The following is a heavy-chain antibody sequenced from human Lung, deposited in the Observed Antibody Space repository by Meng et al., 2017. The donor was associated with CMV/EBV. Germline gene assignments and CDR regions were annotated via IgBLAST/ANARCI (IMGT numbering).Heavy chain of an antibody. CDR1: GGSISSSSYS. D-gene: IGHD3-22*01. J-gene: IGHJ3*02. Sequence: SXTXSLXCTVSGGSISSSSYSWGWIRQPPGKGLEWIGSIYYSGSTYYNPSLKSRVTISVDTSKNQFSLKLSSVTAADTAVYYCARDPITMIVFKLSDADDFDIWXQGTXVTVSS. CDR3: ARDPITMIVFKLSDADDFDI. CDR2: IYYSGST. V-gene: IGHV4-39*07.